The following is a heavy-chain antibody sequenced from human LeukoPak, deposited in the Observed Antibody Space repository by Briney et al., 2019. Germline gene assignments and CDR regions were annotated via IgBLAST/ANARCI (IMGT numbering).Heavy chain of an antibody. CDR3: ARGRWFDWFDY. CDR2: ITSSGSTI. J-gene: IGHJ4*02. CDR1: GFTFSDYY. D-gene: IGHD3-9*01. Sequence: KHGGSLRLSCAASGFTFSDYYMSWIRQAPGKGLEWVSYITSSGSTIYYADSVKGRFTISRDNAKNSLYLQMNSLLAEDTAVYYCARGRWFDWFDYWGQGTLVTVSS. V-gene: IGHV3-11*04.